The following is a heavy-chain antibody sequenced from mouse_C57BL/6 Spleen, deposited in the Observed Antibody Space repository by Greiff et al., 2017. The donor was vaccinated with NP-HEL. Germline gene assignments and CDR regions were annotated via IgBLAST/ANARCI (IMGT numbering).Heavy chain of an antibody. J-gene: IGHJ1*03. CDR2: IYPRSGNT. CDR1: GYTFTSYG. CDR3: ARSIITTVVAEDFDV. Sequence: QVQLQQSGAELARPGASVKLSCKASGYTFTSYGISWVKQRTGQGLEWIGEIYPRSGNTYYNEKFKGKATLTADKSSSTAYMELRSLTSEDSAVYFCARSIITTVVAEDFDVWGTGTTVTVSS. D-gene: IGHD1-1*01. V-gene: IGHV1-81*01.